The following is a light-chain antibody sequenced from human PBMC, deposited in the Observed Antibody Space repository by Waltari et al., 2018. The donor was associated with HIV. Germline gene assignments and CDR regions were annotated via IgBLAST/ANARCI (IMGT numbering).Light chain of an antibody. V-gene: IGLV3-19*01. CDR1: SPRNYY. J-gene: IGLJ3*02. Sequence: SELTQDPAVSVALGQQVRITCQGDSPRNYYATWYQQKPGQAPVLVIYGKNNRPSGIPDRFSGSSSGNTASLTITATQADDEADYYCNSWDTNPEGVVFGGGTKLTVL. CDR3: NSWDTNPEGVV. CDR2: GKN.